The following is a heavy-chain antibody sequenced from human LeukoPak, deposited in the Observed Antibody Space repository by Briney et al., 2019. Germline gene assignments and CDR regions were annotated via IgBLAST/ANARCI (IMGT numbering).Heavy chain of an antibody. J-gene: IGHJ4*02. CDR1: GYTFTAHY. CDR3: ASKHCILFNCNFPLLDY. Sequence: ASVKVSCKPSGYTFTAHYIHWVRQAPGQGLEWMGWINPNSGGTNYAQKFQGRITLTRHTSVSTAYMELSSLRSDDTAVYYCASKHCILFNCNFPLLDYWSQGTLVTVYS. V-gene: IGHV1-2*02. D-gene: IGHD2-21*02. CDR2: INPNSGGT.